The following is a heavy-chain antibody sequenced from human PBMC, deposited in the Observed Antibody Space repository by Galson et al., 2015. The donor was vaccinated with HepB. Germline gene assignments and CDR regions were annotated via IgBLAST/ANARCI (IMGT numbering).Heavy chain of an antibody. CDR3: ARLVYYYGSGSSYYMDV. V-gene: IGHV1-8*01. CDR1: GYTFTSYD. J-gene: IGHJ6*03. Sequence: SVKVSCKASGYTFTSYDINWVRQATGQGLEWMGWMNPNSGNTGYAQKFQGRVTMTRNTSISTAYMELSSLRSEDTAVYYCARLVYYYGSGSSYYMDVWGKGTTVTVSS. D-gene: IGHD3-10*01. CDR2: MNPNSGNT.